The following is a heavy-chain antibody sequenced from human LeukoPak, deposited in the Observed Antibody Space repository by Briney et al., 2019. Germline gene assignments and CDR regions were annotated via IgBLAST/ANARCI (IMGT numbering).Heavy chain of an antibody. V-gene: IGHV3-30*18. Sequence: GGSLRLSCAASGFTFSSYGMHWVRQAPGKGLEWVAVISYDGSNKYYADSVKGRFTISRDNSKNTLYLQRNSLRAEDTAVYYCAKDSMYYYGSGSYSFFGYWGQGTLVTVSS. J-gene: IGHJ4*02. CDR1: GFTFSSYG. CDR2: ISYDGSNK. D-gene: IGHD3-10*01. CDR3: AKDSMYYYGSGSYSFFGY.